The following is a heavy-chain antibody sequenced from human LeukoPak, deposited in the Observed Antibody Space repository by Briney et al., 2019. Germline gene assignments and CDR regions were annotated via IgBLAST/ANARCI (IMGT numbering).Heavy chain of an antibody. J-gene: IGHJ3*02. CDR2: IIPIFGTA. V-gene: IGHV1-69*01. Sequence: GSSVKVSCKASGGTFSSYAISWVRQAPGQGLEWMGGIIPIFGTANYAQKFQGRVTITADESTSTAYMELSSLRSEDTAVYYCAREVTGYSYGIDAFDIWGQGTMVTVSS. D-gene: IGHD5-18*01. CDR1: GGTFSSYA. CDR3: AREVTGYSYGIDAFDI.